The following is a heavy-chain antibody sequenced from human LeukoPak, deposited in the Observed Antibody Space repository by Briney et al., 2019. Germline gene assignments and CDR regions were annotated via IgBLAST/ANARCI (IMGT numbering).Heavy chain of an antibody. V-gene: IGHV3-30*18. CDR3: AKVVVDIVATMAFDI. CDR1: GFTFSSYA. D-gene: IGHD5-12*01. Sequence: GGSLRLSCAASGFTFSSYALSWVRQAPGKGLEWVAVISYDGSNKYYADSVKGRFTISRDNSKNTLFLQMNSLRAEDTAVYYCAKVVVDIVATMAFDIWGQGTMVTVSS. J-gene: IGHJ3*02. CDR2: ISYDGSNK.